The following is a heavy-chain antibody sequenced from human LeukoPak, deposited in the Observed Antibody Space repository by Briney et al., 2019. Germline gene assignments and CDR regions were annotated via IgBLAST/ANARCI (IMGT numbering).Heavy chain of an antibody. CDR3: ARGIVVVAQLGYYYYYMDV. Sequence: SETLSLTCTVSGYSISSGYYWGWIRQSPGKGLEWIGRIYTSGSTNYNPSLKSRVTISVDTSKNQFSLKLSSVTAADTAVYYCARGIVVVAQLGYYYYYMDVWGKGTTVTISS. CDR1: GYSISSGYY. CDR2: IYTSGST. J-gene: IGHJ6*03. D-gene: IGHD2-15*01. V-gene: IGHV4-38-2*02.